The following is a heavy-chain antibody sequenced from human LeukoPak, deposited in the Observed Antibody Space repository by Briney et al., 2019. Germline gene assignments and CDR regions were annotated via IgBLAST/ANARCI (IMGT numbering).Heavy chain of an antibody. CDR1: GLTFSSYE. Sequence: PGGSLRLSCAASGLTFSSYEMNWVRQAPGKGLEWVSYISSSGSTIYYADSVKGRFIISRDNAKNSLYLQMKSLRGDDTAVYYCARGPTLVGMGYFDYRGQGTLVTVSS. J-gene: IGHJ4*02. CDR2: ISSSGSTI. D-gene: IGHD2-21*01. V-gene: IGHV3-48*03. CDR3: ARGPTLVGMGYFDY.